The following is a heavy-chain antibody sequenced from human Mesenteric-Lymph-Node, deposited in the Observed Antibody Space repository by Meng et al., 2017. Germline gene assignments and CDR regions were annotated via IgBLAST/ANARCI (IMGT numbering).Heavy chain of an antibody. CDR2: IYHSGST. J-gene: IGHJ4*02. V-gene: IGHV4-4*02. CDR1: GGSISRSNW. Sequence: ERQGAGPGLVKPSGTLALPCAVSGGSISRSNWWSWVRQPPGKGLEWIGEIYHSGSTNYNPSLKSRVTISVDKSKNQFSLKLSSVTAADTAVYYCASSALYYYDSSAPRTFDYWGQGTLVTVSS. CDR3: ASSALYYYDSSAPRTFDY. D-gene: IGHD3-22*01.